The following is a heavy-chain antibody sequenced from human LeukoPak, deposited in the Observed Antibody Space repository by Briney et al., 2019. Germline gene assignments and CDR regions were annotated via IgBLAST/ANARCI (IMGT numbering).Heavy chain of an antibody. J-gene: IGHJ4*02. D-gene: IGHD6-13*01. CDR1: GYTFTSYG. CDR2: ISAYNGNT. CDR3: ARTPLRIAAAGTFVTSGPGGDY. Sequence: GASVKVSCKASGYTFTSYGISWVRQAPGQGLEWMGWISAYNGNTNYAQKLQGRVTMTTDTSTSTAYMELRSLRSDDTAVYYCARTPLRIAAAGTFVTSGPGGDYWGQGTLVTVSS. V-gene: IGHV1-18*01.